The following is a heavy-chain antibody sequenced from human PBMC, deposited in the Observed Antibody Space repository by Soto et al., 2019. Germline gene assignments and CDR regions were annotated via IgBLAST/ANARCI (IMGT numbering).Heavy chain of an antibody. Sequence: QVQLVQSGAEVKNPGASVKVSCKASGYIFTDYYMHWVRQAPGQGLEWMGWINPKRGGTNTAQKFQGRVTMTRYTSIRTAYMELSRLRSDDTAVYDCARAGKDGAGAGPPGRQCYDGLDVWGQGTTVTVSS. J-gene: IGHJ6*02. CDR1: GYIFTDYY. CDR2: INPKRGGT. D-gene: IGHD3-10*01. V-gene: IGHV1-2*02. CDR3: ARAGKDGAGAGPPGRQCYDGLDV.